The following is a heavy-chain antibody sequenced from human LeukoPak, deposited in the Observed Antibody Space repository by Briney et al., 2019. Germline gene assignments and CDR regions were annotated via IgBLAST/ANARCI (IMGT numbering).Heavy chain of an antibody. D-gene: IGHD3-3*01. CDR2: ISGSGGST. CDR1: GFTFSSYA. Sequence: GGSLRLSCAASGFTFSSYAMSWVRQAPGKGLEWVSAISGSGGSTYYADSVKGRFTISRDNSKDTLYLQMNSLRAEDTAVYNCATNNDFWSGLDHWGQGTLVTVSS. CDR3: ATNNDFWSGLDH. V-gene: IGHV3-23*01. J-gene: IGHJ4*02.